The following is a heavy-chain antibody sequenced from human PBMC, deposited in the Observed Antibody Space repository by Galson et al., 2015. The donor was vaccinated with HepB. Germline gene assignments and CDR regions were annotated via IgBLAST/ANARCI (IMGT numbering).Heavy chain of an antibody. CDR3: AREFLVVVPAAMRGNWFDP. CDR1: GGSFSGYY. CDR2: INHSGST. D-gene: IGHD2-2*01. J-gene: IGHJ5*02. V-gene: IGHV4-34*01. Sequence: ETLSLTCAVYGGSFSGYYWSWIRQPPGKGLEWIGEINHSGSTNYNPSLKSRVTISVDTPKNQFSLKLSSVTAADTAVYYCAREFLVVVPAAMRGNWFDPWGQGTLVTVSS.